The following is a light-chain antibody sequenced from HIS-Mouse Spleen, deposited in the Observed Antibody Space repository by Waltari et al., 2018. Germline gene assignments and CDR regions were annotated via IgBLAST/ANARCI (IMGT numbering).Light chain of an antibody. CDR3: SSYTSSSTYV. J-gene: IGLJ1*01. CDR1: SSDVGGYNY. CDR2: DVS. V-gene: IGLV2-14*03. Sequence: QSALTQPASVSGSPGQSITISCTGTSSDVGGYNYAFSYQQHPGKAPKLMIYDVSNRPSGVSNRFSGSKSGNTASLTISGLQAEDEADYYCSSYTSSSTYVFGTGTKVTVL.